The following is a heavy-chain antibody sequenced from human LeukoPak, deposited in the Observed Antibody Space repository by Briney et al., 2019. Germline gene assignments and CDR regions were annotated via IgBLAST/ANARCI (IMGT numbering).Heavy chain of an antibody. D-gene: IGHD2-15*01. CDR1: GYTFSGYY. J-gene: IGHJ1*01. CDR2: IMPVLDTT. CDR3: ADRFCGGGACYSTLAEYLQH. Sequence: SVKVSCKASGYTFSGYYMHWVRLAPGQGLEWMGSIMPVLDTTKYAQKFQGRVTITADESTSTAYMELRGLRSDDTAVYYCADRFCGGGACYSTLAEYLQHWGQGTQVTVSS. V-gene: IGHV1-69*13.